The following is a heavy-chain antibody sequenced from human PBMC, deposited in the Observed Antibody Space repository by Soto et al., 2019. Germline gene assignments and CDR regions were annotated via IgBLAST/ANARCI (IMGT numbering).Heavy chain of an antibody. J-gene: IGHJ6*02. CDR1: GGSISSYY. CDR3: ARDHCRYDSSGYCVYYYYGMDV. Sequence: PSETLSLTCTVSGGSISSYYWSWIRQPPGKGLEWIGYIYYSGSTNYNPSLKSRVTISVDTSKNQFSLKLSSVTAADTAVYYCARDHCRYDSSGYCVYYYYGMDVWGQGTTVTVSS. CDR2: IYYSGST. D-gene: IGHD3-22*01. V-gene: IGHV4-59*01.